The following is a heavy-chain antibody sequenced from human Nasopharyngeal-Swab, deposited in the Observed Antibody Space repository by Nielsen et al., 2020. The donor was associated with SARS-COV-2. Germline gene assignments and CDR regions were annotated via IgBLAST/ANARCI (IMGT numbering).Heavy chain of an antibody. D-gene: IGHD3-16*01. CDR3: ARDGGTWFDP. V-gene: IGHV4-4*07. CDR1: GDSINNHY. Sequence: SETLSLTCTVSGDSINNHYWSWIRQPAGKGLQWIGRLYTSGSTTFKPPPNYNPSLKSRVSMSLDTSKNQFSLRLTSVTAADTAVYYCARDGGTWFDPWGQGTLVTVSS. J-gene: IGHJ5*02. CDR2: LYTSGSTTFKPPP.